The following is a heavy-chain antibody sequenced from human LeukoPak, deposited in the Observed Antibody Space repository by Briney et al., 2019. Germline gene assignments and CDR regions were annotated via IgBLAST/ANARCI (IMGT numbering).Heavy chain of an antibody. CDR2: INHSGST. CDR3: ARGRRYSSRYDY. Sequence: PSETLSLTCAVYGGSFSGYYWSWIRQPPGKGLEWIGEINHSGSTNYNPSLKSRVTISVDTSKHQFSLKLSSVAAADTDVYYCARGRRYSSRYDYWGQGTLVTVSS. V-gene: IGHV4-34*01. J-gene: IGHJ4*02. D-gene: IGHD6-13*01. CDR1: GGSFSGYY.